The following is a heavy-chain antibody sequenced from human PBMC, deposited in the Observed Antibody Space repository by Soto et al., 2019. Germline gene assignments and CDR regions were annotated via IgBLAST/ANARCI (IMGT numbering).Heavy chain of an antibody. J-gene: IGHJ5*02. CDR1: GGTFSNYA. CDR3: AKDGGADGYFGNWLDP. V-gene: IGHV1-69*15. CDR2: IIPIFGTT. Sequence: QVQLVQSGAEVKKPGSSVKVSCKASGGTFSNYAITWVRQAPGQGLEWVGRIIPIFGTTNVAQKFQGRVTITPXXXTXSANMELSGLRSDDTAVYYCAKDGGADGYFGNWLDPWGQGTLVTVSS. D-gene: IGHD5-12*01.